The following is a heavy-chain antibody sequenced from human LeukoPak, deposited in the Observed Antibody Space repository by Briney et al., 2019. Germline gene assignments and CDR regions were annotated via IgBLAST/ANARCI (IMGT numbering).Heavy chain of an antibody. D-gene: IGHD3-16*02. J-gene: IGHJ4*02. V-gene: IGHV5-10-1*01. CDR3: ARHIGGVIVMGFDY. CDR1: GDSFTSYW. CDR2: IVPSDSYT. Sequence: GESLRISSKGSGDSFTSYWISWVRQMPGKGLEWMGRIVPSDSYTNYSPSFQGHVTIAADKSIRTAYLQWRSLKASDTAMYYCARHIGGVIVMGFDYWGQGTLVTVSS.